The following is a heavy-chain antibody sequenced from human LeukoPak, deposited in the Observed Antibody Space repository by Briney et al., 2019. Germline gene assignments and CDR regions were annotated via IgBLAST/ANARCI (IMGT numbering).Heavy chain of an antibody. D-gene: IGHD3-16*01. Sequence: ASVKVSCKASGYTFTGYYMHWVRQAPGQGLEWMGWINPNSGGTNYAQKFQGWVTMTRDTSISTAYMELSRLRSDDTAVYYCARDQEFWGPTTLVFDIWGKGKMATVSS. CDR2: INPNSGGT. CDR3: ARDQEFWGPTTLVFDI. V-gene: IGHV1-2*04. CDR1: GYTFTGYY. J-gene: IGHJ3*02.